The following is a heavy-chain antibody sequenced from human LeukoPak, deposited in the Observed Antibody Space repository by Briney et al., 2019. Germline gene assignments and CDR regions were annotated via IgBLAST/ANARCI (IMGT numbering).Heavy chain of an antibody. Sequence: SQTLSLTCAISGDSVSSDTTAWNWIRQSPSRGLEWLGRAYYTSKWITNYAVSVRSRITVNPNTSNNQFSLKLSSVAAADTAIYYCARQRTNTGNWFDPWGQGTLVTVSS. V-gene: IGHV6-1*01. CDR1: GDSVSSDTTA. D-gene: IGHD2-2*01. CDR3: ARQRTNTGNWFDP. J-gene: IGHJ5*02. CDR2: AYYTSKWIT.